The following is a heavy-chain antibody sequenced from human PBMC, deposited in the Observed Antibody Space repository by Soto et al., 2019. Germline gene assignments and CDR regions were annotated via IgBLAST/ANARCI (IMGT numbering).Heavy chain of an antibody. J-gene: IGHJ4*02. CDR1: GYTFTSYY. D-gene: IGHD2-21*02. CDR2: INPSGGST. CDR3: ARDGAYCGGDCHSNFDY. Sequence: ASVKVSCTASGYTFTSYYMHWVRQAPGQGLEWMGIINPSGGSTNYAQKFQGRVTMTRDTSTSTVYMELSSLRSEDTAVYYCARDGAYCGGDCHSNFDYWGQGTLVTVSS. V-gene: IGHV1-46*01.